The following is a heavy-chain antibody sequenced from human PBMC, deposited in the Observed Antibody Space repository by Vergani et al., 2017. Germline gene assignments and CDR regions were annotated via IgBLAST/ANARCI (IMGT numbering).Heavy chain of an antibody. Sequence: QVQLVQSGAEVKKPGASVKVSCKASGYTFTGYYMHWVRQAPGQGLEWLGRINPNSGGSNYAQKFQGRVTMTRDTSISTAYLELSRLRSDDTAVYYCARGSLGYDFWSGYGAGAFDIWGQGTMVTVSS. V-gene: IGHV1-2*06. CDR2: INPNSGGS. D-gene: IGHD3-3*01. CDR3: ARGSLGYDFWSGYGAGAFDI. CDR1: GYTFTGYY. J-gene: IGHJ3*02.